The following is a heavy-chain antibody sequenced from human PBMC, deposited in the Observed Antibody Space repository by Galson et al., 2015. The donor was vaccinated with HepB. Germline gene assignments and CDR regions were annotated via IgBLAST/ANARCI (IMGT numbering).Heavy chain of an antibody. Sequence: SVKVSCKASGYTFTSYAMHWVRQAPGQRLEWMGWINAGNGNTKYSQKFQGRVTITRDTSASTAYMELSSLRSEDTAVYYCALRGGPTGAFDIWGQGTMVTVSS. CDR3: ALRGGPTGAFDI. V-gene: IGHV1-3*01. J-gene: IGHJ3*02. CDR1: GYTFTSYA. D-gene: IGHD1-14*01. CDR2: INAGNGNT.